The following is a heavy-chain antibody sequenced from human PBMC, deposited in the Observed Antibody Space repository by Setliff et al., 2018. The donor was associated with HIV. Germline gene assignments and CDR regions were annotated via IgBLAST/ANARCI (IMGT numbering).Heavy chain of an antibody. Sequence: PGGSLRLSCEGSGLFFSRHVMSWVRQAPGKGLEWVSGINNRGDRTDYADSVKGRFTISRDNSKNTVDLQMNSLTVEDTAVYYCAKDLAANIYDFSALYYVPYPVGSWGQGTLVTVSS. CDR1: GLFFSRHV. J-gene: IGHJ5*02. CDR2: INNRGDRT. V-gene: IGHV3-23*01. D-gene: IGHD3-16*01. CDR3: AKDLAANIYDFSALYYVPYPVGS.